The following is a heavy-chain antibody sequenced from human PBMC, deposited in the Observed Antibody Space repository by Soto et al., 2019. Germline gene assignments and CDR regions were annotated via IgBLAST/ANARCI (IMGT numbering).Heavy chain of an antibody. CDR1: GGTFSSYA. V-gene: IGHV1-69*13. CDR3: AGRLLAARRYYYGMDV. Sequence: ASVKVSCKASGGTFSSYAISWVRQAPGQGLEWMGGIIPIFGTANYAQKFQGRVTITADESTSTAYMELSSLRSEDTAVYYCAGRLLAARRYYYGMDVWGQGTTVTVSS. CDR2: IIPIFGTA. J-gene: IGHJ6*02. D-gene: IGHD6-6*01.